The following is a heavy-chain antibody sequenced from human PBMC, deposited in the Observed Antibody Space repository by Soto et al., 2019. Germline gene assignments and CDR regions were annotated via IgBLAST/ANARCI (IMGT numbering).Heavy chain of an antibody. J-gene: IGHJ3*02. CDR1: GYIFTTYW. Sequence: GESLKISCKGSGYIFTTYWIGWVRQMPGKGLEWMGIIYPGNSDTRYSPSFQGQVTISADKSISTAYLQWTSLEASDTAIYYCARNHYGEGRTPAYDIWGQGTMVTVSS. D-gene: IGHD3-10*01. CDR2: IYPGNSDT. CDR3: ARNHYGEGRTPAYDI. V-gene: IGHV5-51*01.